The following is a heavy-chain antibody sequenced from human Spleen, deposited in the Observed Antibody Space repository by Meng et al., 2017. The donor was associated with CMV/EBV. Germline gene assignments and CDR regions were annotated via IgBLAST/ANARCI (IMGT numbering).Heavy chain of an antibody. CDR1: CFTLGIYW. Sequence: SCAASCFTLGIYWMRWVRQAPGKGLEWVANIREDGNEQKYADSVKGRFTISRDNAKNSLYLQMNSLRVEDTAVYYCARDYRGGWNDYWGQGILVTVSS. CDR2: IREDGNEQ. J-gene: IGHJ4*02. V-gene: IGHV3-7*01. CDR3: ARDYRGGWNDY. D-gene: IGHD6-19*01.